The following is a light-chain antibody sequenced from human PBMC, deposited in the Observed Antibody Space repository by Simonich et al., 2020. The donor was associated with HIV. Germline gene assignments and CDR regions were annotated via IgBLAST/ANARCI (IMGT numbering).Light chain of an antibody. CDR2: EVT. V-gene: IGLV2-8*01. J-gene: IGLJ2*01. Sequence: QSALTQPPSASGSPGQSVTISCTGTSSDVGGYNYISWYQQHPGKAPKLMIYEVTKRPSVVPDRFSGSKSGSTASLTVSGLQAEDEADYYCSSSAGGNNFVVFGGGTKLTVL. CDR3: SSSAGGNNFVV. CDR1: SSDVGGYNY.